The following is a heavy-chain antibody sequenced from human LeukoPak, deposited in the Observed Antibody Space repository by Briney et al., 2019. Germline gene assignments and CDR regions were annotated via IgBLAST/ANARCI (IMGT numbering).Heavy chain of an antibody. CDR3: ARNYYSNYYYYGMDV. D-gene: IGHD4-11*01. Sequence: WASVKVSFKASGGTFSSYAISWVRQAPGQGLEWMGGIIPIFGTANYAQKFQGRVTITADESTSTAYMELSSLRSEDTAVYYCARNYYSNYYYYGMDVWGQGTTVTVSS. V-gene: IGHV1-69*13. CDR2: IIPIFGTA. CDR1: GGTFSSYA. J-gene: IGHJ6*02.